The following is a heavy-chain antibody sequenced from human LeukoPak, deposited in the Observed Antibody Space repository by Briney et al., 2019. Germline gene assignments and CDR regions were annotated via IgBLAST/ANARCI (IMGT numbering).Heavy chain of an antibody. J-gene: IGHJ4*02. Sequence: PSETLSLTCAVYGASFSGYYWSWIRQPPGKGLEWIGEINHSGSTNYNPSLKSRVTISVDTSKNQFSLKLSSVTAADAAVYYCARGPYYYGSGSYDYWGQGTLVTVSS. V-gene: IGHV4-34*01. CDR2: INHSGST. D-gene: IGHD3-10*01. CDR3: ARGPYYYGSGSYDY. CDR1: GASFSGYY.